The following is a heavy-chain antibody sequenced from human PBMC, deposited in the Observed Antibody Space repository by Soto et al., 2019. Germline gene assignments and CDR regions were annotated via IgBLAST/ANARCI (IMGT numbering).Heavy chain of an antibody. V-gene: IGHV3-64D*09. D-gene: IGHD4-17*01. CDR2: ISSNGGST. CDR1: GFTFSSYA. CDR3: VKDLSPSPTVTTVAYAFDI. J-gene: IGHJ3*02. Sequence: GGSLRLSCSASGFTFSSYAMHWVRQAPGKGLEYVSAISSNGGSTYYAYSVKGRFTISRDNSKNTLYLQMSSLRAEDTAVYYCVKDLSPSPTVTTVAYAFDIWGQGTMVTVSS.